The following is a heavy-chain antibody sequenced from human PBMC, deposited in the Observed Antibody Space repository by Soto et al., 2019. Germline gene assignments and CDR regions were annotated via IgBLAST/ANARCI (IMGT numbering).Heavy chain of an antibody. J-gene: IGHJ4*02. CDR2: IYYSGST. CDR3: ARHGGGYSSSWYFDY. D-gene: IGHD6-13*01. V-gene: IGHV4-59*08. CDR1: GGSISSYY. Sequence: SETLSLTCTVSGGSISSYYWSWIRQPPGKGLEWIGYIYYSGSTNYNPSLKSRVTISVDTSKNQFSLKLSSVTAADTAVYYCARHGGGYSSSWYFDYWGQGTLVTVSS.